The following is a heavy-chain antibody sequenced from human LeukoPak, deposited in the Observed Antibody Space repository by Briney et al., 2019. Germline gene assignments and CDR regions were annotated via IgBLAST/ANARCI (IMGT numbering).Heavy chain of an antibody. D-gene: IGHD3-10*01. CDR1: GFNVSSNF. Sequence: PGGSLRLSCVASGFNVSSNFMSWVRQAPGKGLEWVSVVYGGGFTYYADSVKGRFTISRDNSKNTLSLQMNSLRAEDTAMYYCARRGPTYWYFDLWGRGTLVTVSS. CDR2: VYGGGFT. J-gene: IGHJ2*01. V-gene: IGHV3-66*01. CDR3: ARRGPTYWYFDL.